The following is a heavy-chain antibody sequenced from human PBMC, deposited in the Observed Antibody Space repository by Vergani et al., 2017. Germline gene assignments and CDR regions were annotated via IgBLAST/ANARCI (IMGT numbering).Heavy chain of an antibody. V-gene: IGHV1-69*01. J-gene: IGHJ6*03. D-gene: IGHD6-13*01. CDR3: ARDGVAAADNYYYYYMDV. Sequence: QVQLVQSGAEVKKPGSSVKVSCKASGGTFSSYAISWVRQAPGQGLEWMGGIIPIFGTANYAQKFQGRVTITADESTGTAYMELSSLRSEDTAVYYCARDGVAAADNYYYYYMDVWGKGTTVTVSS. CDR1: GGTFSSYA. CDR2: IIPIFGTA.